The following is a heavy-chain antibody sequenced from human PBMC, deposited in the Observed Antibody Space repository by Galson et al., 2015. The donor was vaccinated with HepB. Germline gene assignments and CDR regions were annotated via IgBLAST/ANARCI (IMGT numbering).Heavy chain of an antibody. CDR3: AKDAYKSSYYFDS. D-gene: IGHD3-16*01. Sequence: SLRLSCAASGFTFSDAWMTWVRQAPGKGLEWMAVIWSDGTHKYYADSVRGRFSISRDNTNKTLYLLMNSLRAEDTAVYYCAKDAYKSSYYFDSWGQGILVTVSS. J-gene: IGHJ4*02. CDR1: GFTFSDAW. V-gene: IGHV3-33*06. CDR2: IWSDGTHK.